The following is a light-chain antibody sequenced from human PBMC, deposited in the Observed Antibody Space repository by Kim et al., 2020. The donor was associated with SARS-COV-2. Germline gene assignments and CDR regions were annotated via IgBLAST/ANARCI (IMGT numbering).Light chain of an antibody. J-gene: IGKJ4*01. CDR1: QSVSSSY. Sequence: SPGDSATLSCRASQSVSSSYVAWYQQKPGQAPRLLIFGASSRATGIPDRFSGSGSGTDFTLTISRLEPEDFAVYYCQQYGSSLLTFGGGTKVEIK. CDR3: QQYGSSLLT. V-gene: IGKV3-20*01. CDR2: GAS.